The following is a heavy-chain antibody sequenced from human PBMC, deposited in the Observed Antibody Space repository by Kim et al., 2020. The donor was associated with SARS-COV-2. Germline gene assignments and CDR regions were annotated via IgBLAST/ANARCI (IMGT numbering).Heavy chain of an antibody. D-gene: IGHD6-19*01. CDR1: GYTFTSYY. CDR3: ARDSFTRIAMAVKGHHWFVP. V-gene: IGHV1-46*01. CDR2: INPSGCST. Sequence: ASVKVSCKASGYTFTSYYMHWVRQAPGQGLEWMGIINPSGCSTSYAQKFQGRVTMTRDTSTSTVYMELSSLRSEDTAVYYCARDSFTRIAMAVKGHHWFVPGGQGTLVTLSS. J-gene: IGHJ5*02.